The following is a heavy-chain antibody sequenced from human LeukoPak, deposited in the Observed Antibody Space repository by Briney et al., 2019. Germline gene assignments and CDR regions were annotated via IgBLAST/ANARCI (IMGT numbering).Heavy chain of an antibody. CDR1: GFTFNSYA. CDR2: ISGSGVST. J-gene: IGHJ4*02. D-gene: IGHD2-2*01. CDR3: AKGGVYSSSWGDY. Sequence: PGGSLRLSCAASGFTFNSYAMSWVRQAPGKGLEWVSAISGSGVSTYYGDSVKGRFSISRDNSKNTLYLQMNSLRAEDTALYYCAKGGVYSSSWGDYWGQGTLVTVSS. V-gene: IGHV3-23*01.